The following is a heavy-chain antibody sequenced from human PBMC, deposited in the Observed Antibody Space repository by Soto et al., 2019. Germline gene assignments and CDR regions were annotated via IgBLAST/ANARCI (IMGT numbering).Heavy chain of an antibody. D-gene: IGHD4-4*01. CDR2: ISSDGSNK. CDR3: AKGAYSNLVTGGYFDY. CDR1: GFTFSSYA. Sequence: QVQLVESGGGVVQPGRSLRLSCAASGFTFSSYAMHWVRQAPGKGLEWVSIISSDGSNKYYADSVKGRFTISRDNSKNTLYVQMDSLRAEDTAVYYCAKGAYSNLVTGGYFDYWGQGTLVTVSS. V-gene: IGHV3-30*18. J-gene: IGHJ4*02.